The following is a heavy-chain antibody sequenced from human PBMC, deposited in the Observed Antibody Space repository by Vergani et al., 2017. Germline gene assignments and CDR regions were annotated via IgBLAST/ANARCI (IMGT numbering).Heavy chain of an antibody. J-gene: IGHJ6*02. CDR1: GGSISSSSHF. Sequence: QLQLHKSGPGLVKPSETLSLTCTLSGGSISSSSHFWGWLRQTPGKGLEWIGSIYYSGSTYYNPSLKSRVSISVVTSKNQFSLKFSSVTAADSAVYYCARHDSGHYDSSYYGLDVWGQGTTVTVSS. CDR2: IYYSGST. CDR3: ARHDSGHYDSSYYGLDV. D-gene: IGHD3-16*01. V-gene: IGHV4-39*01.